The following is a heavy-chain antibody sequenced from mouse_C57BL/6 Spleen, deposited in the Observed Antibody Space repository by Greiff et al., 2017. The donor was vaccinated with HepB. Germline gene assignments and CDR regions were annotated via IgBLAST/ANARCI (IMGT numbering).Heavy chain of an antibody. J-gene: IGHJ1*03. D-gene: IGHD1-1*01. CDR2: ISSGGSYT. Sequence: EVHLVESGGDLVKPGGSLKLSCAASGFTFSSYGMSWVRQTPDKRLEWVATISSGGSYTYYPNSVKGRFTISRDNAKNTLYLKMSSLKSEDTAMYYCARHRGYGSSYWYFDVWGTGTTVTVSS. CDR1: GFTFSSYG. CDR3: ARHRGYGSSYWYFDV. V-gene: IGHV5-6*01.